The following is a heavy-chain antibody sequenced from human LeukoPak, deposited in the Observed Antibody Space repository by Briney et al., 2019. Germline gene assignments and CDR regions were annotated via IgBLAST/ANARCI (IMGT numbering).Heavy chain of an antibody. CDR3: ARDLGGIYFDY. CDR1: DASISGYY. CDR2: IHFSGST. J-gene: IGHJ4*02. Sequence: SETLSLTCTVSDASISGYYWIWIRQPPGKGLEWIGSIHFSGSTNYNPSLRSRVTISVDTSKNQLSLKLSSVTAADTAVYYCARDLGGIYFDYWGQGTLVTVSS. V-gene: IGHV4-59*01. D-gene: IGHD1-26*01.